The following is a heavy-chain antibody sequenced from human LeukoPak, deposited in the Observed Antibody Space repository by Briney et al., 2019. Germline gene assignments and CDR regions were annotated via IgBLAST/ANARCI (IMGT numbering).Heavy chain of an antibody. J-gene: IGHJ5*02. CDR3: AREKIAYYDNSGRGWFDP. D-gene: IGHD3-22*01. CDR1: GGSISSSTYF. V-gene: IGHV4-39*07. CDR2: IYYYSGST. Sequence: SETLSLTCTVSGGSISSSTYFWGWIRQPPGKGLEWIGSIYYYSGSTYYNPSLKSRVTISVDTSKNQFSLRLSSVTAADTAVYYCAREKIAYYDNSGRGWFDPWGQGTLVTVSS.